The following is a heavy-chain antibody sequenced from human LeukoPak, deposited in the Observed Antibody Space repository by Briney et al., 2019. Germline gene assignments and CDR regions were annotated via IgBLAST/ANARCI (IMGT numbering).Heavy chain of an antibody. CDR3: VLEWCY. V-gene: IGHV1-46*01. D-gene: IGHD3-3*01. CDR2: INPTGGST. J-gene: IGHJ4*02. CDR1: GYTFPSYF. Sequence: ASVKVSCKASGYTFPSYFMHWVRQAPGQGLEWMGIINPTGGSTTYAQKFQGRVTMTRDTSTSTVYMELSSLRSEDTAVYYCVLEWCYWGQGTLVTVSS.